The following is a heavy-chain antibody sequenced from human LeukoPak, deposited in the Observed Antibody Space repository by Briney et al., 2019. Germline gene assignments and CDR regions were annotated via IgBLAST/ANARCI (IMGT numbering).Heavy chain of an antibody. V-gene: IGHV3-9*01. CDR1: GFTFDDYA. CDR3: ARVSAGVIGMKDVFDI. J-gene: IGHJ3*02. CDR2: ISWNSGSI. Sequence: GGSLRLSCAASGFTFDDYAMHWVRQAPGKGLEWVSGISWNSGSIVYADSVKGRFTISRDNAKNSLYLQMNSLRAEDTAVYYCARVSAGVIGMKDVFDIWGQGTMVTVSS. D-gene: IGHD3-16*02.